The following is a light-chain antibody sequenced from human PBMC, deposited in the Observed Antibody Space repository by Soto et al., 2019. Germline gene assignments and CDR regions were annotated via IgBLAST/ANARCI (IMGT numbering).Light chain of an antibody. CDR2: EGS. CDR1: SSDVGSYNL. CDR3: CSYAGSYTFVV. V-gene: IGLV2-23*03. J-gene: IGLJ3*02. Sequence: QSALTQPASVSGSPGQSITITCTGTSSDVGSYNLVSWYQQHPGKAPKLMIYEGSKRPSGVSNRFSGSKSGNTASLTISGLQLEDEAEYYCCSYAGSYTFVVFGGGTKLTVL.